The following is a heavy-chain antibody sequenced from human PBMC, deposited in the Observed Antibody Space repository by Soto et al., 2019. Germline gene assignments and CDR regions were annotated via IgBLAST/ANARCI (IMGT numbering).Heavy chain of an antibody. V-gene: IGHV4-30-4*01. Sequence: SETLPLPCTVSGGSISRGDYYWSWIRLHPGKGLEWIGYIYYSGSTYYNPSLKSRVTISVDTSKNQFSLKLSSVAAAGTAVDYGARGTMTTVTSGYYYYGMDVWGQGTTVT. CDR3: ARGTMTTVTSGYYYYGMDV. J-gene: IGHJ6*02. CDR1: GGSISRGDYY. CDR2: IYYSGST. D-gene: IGHD4-17*01.